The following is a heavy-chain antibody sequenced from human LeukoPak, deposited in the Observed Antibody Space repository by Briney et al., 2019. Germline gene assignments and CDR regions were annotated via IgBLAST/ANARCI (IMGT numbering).Heavy chain of an antibody. V-gene: IGHV1-24*01. CDR3: ATVDCSGGSCYEDY. J-gene: IGHJ4*02. Sequence: GASVKVSCKVSGYTLTELSMHCVRQAPGKGLEWMGGFDPEDGETIYAQKFQGRVTMTEDTSTDTAYMELSSLRSEDTAVYYCATVDCSGGSCYEDYWGQGTLVTVSS. CDR1: GYTLTELS. D-gene: IGHD2-15*01. CDR2: FDPEDGET.